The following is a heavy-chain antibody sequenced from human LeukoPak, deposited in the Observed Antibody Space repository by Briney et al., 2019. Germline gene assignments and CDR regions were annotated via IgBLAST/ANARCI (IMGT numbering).Heavy chain of an antibody. V-gene: IGHV3-23*01. CDR1: GFTFSSYA. Sequence: GGSLRLSCAASGFTFSSYAMSWVRQAPGKGLEWVSAISGSGGSTYYADSVKGRFTTSRDNSKNTLYLQMNSLRAEDTAVYYCAKVGRKIVVVTAKGGIDYWGQGTLVTVSS. CDR2: ISGSGGST. D-gene: IGHD2-21*02. CDR3: AKVGRKIVVVTAKGGIDY. J-gene: IGHJ4*02.